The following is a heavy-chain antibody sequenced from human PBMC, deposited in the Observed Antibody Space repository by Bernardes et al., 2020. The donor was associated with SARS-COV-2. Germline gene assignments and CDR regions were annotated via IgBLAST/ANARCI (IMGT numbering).Heavy chain of an antibody. CDR1: GFTVSSNY. Sequence: GSLRLSCAASGFTVSSNYMSWVRQAPGKGLEWVSVIYSGGSTYYADSVKGRFTISRDNSKNTLYLQMNSLRAEDTAVYYCARGIREYQLPQSYYYYYMDVWGKGTTVTVSS. CDR2: IYSGGST. J-gene: IGHJ6*03. D-gene: IGHD2-2*01. CDR3: ARGIREYQLPQSYYYYYMDV. V-gene: IGHV3-66*02.